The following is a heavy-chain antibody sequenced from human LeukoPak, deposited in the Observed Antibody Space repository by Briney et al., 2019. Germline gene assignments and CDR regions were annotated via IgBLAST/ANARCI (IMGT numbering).Heavy chain of an antibody. J-gene: IGHJ4*02. CDR1: GFTFNKYW. CDR3: ARGQSGFGELLD. V-gene: IGHV3-74*01. CDR2: INGGGSRT. Sequence: GGSLRLSCAASGFTFNKYWIYWVRQAPGKGLFWASGINGGGSRTRYADSVKGRLTISRDNSKNTLYLQMNSLRAEDTAVYYCARGQSGFGELLDWGQGTLVTVSS. D-gene: IGHD3-10*01.